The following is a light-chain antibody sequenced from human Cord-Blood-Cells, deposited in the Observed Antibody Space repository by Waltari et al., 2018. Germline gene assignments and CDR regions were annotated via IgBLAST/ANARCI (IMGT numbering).Light chain of an antibody. J-gene: IGKJ4*01. Sequence: EIVLTQSPGTLSLSPGERATLSCRASQSVSSSYLAWYQQKPGQAPRPLIYGASSRATGIPDRFSGSGAGTDFTLTISRLEPEDFAEYYCQQYGSSPLTFGGGTKVEIK. CDR1: QSVSSSY. CDR3: QQYGSSPLT. V-gene: IGKV3-20*01. CDR2: GAS.